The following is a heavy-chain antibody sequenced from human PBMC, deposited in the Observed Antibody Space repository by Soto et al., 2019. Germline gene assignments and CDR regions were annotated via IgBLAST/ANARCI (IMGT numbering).Heavy chain of an antibody. J-gene: IGHJ6*01. Sequence: WGSLRIGCLSSGFTLRTYPMHWVRQAPGKGLECVSTITTSTISTYYADSVKGRFTISRDNSKNTLYLQMSSLRVEDTAVYYCMPPGGSSGPRYNGMDVWGQGTTVTVSS. CDR1: GFTLRTYP. CDR2: ITTSTIST. V-gene: IGHV3-64D*06. CDR3: MPPGGSSGPRYNGMDV. D-gene: IGHD6-19*01.